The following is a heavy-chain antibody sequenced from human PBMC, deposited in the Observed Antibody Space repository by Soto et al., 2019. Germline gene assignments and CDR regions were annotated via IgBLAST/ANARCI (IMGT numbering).Heavy chain of an antibody. CDR2: ISYSGSA. V-gene: IGHV4-30-4*01. CDR1: GGSISSGNYY. CDR3: ATMGTPATGLYYFDY. Sequence: SLTCTVSGGSISSGNYYWSWIRQPPGKGLEWIGFISYSGSAYYNPSLKSRVTISVDTSKNQFSLNLSFVTAADTAVYYCATMGTPATGLYYFDYWGQGTLVTVSS. D-gene: IGHD2-15*01. J-gene: IGHJ4*02.